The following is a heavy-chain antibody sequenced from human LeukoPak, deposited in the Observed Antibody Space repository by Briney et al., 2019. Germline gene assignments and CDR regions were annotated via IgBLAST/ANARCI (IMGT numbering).Heavy chain of an antibody. CDR1: GGSISSYY. CDR3: ARGIAVAGRSSHFDY. CDR2: IYTSGST. V-gene: IGHV4-4*07. D-gene: IGHD6-19*01. Sequence: PSETLSLTCTVSGGSISSYYWSWIRQPAGKGLEWIGRIYTSGSTNYNPSLKSRVTMSVDTSKNQFSLKLSSVTAADTAVYYSARGIAVAGRSSHFDYWGQGTLVNVSS. J-gene: IGHJ4*02.